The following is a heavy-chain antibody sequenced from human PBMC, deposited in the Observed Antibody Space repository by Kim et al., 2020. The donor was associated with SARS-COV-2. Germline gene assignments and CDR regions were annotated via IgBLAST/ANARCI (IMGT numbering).Heavy chain of an antibody. V-gene: IGHV7-4-1*02. CDR3: ASDLYPGAFDI. Sequence: ASVKVSCKASGYTFTSYAMNWVRQAPGQGLEWMGWINTNTGNPTYAQGFTGRFVFSLDTSVNTAYLQISSLKAEDTAVYYCASDLYPGAFDIWGQGTMVTVSS. CDR1: GYTFTSYA. D-gene: IGHD2-2*01. J-gene: IGHJ3*02. CDR2: INTNTGNP.